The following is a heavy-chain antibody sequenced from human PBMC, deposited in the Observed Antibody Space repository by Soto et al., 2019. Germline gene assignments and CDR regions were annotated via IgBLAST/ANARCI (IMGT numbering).Heavy chain of an antibody. CDR2: ISSSSSTI. CDR1: GFTFSSYS. Sequence: PGGSLRLSCAASGFTFSSYSMNWVRQAPGKGLEWVSYISSSSSTIYYADSVKGRFTISRDNAKNSLYLKMNSLRDEDTAVYYCARFFGNYYDSRYFDLWGRGNLVTVSS. J-gene: IGHJ2*01. V-gene: IGHV3-48*02. CDR3: ARFFGNYYDSRYFDL. D-gene: IGHD3-22*01.